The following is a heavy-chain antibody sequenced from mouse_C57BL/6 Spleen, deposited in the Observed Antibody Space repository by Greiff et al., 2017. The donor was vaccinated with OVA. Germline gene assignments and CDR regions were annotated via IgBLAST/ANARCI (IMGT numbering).Heavy chain of an antibody. Sequence: QVQLKQPGAELVMPGASVKLSCKASGYTFTSYWMHWVKQRPGQGLEWIGEIDPSDSYTNYNQKFKGKSTLTVDKSSSTAYMQLSSLTSEDSAVYYCARYDDYPFAYWGQGTLVTVSA. V-gene: IGHV1-69*01. J-gene: IGHJ3*01. CDR1: GYTFTSYW. CDR3: ARYDDYPFAY. D-gene: IGHD2-4*01. CDR2: IDPSDSYT.